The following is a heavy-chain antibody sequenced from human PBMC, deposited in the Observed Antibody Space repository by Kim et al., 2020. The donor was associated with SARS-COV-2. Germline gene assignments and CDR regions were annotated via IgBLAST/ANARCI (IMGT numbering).Heavy chain of an antibody. Sequence: KRYSQTLKSRLTITKDTCKNQVVLTMTTMDPVDTATYYCAHLLYYSYGMDVWGQGTTVTVSS. CDR2: K. J-gene: IGHJ6*02. CDR3: AHLLYYSYGMDV. V-gene: IGHV2-5*01.